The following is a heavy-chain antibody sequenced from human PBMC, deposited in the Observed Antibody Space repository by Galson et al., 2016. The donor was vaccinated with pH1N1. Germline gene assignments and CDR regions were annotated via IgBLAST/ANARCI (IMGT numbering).Heavy chain of an antibody. D-gene: IGHD2-21*01. J-gene: IGHJ5*02. CDR3: ASDWGTYCGDYAARFDP. CDR2: IWYDGSNK. Sequence: SLRLSCAASGFTFSSYGIHWVRQAPGKGLEWVAVIWYDGSNKYYADSVKGRFTISRDNYKNTLYLQMNSLRAEDTAVYYCASDWGTYCGDYAARFDPWGQGTLVTVSS. CDR1: GFTFSSYG. V-gene: IGHV3-33*01.